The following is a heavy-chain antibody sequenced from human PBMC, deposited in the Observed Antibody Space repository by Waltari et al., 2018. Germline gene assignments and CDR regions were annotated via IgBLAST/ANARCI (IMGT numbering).Heavy chain of an antibody. D-gene: IGHD4-17*01. CDR1: GSAVSSSY. Sequence: EVLLMESGGGLLQRGGSLRLSCAASGSAVSSSYMNWVRQAPGRGLEWVSGIHAGGNTYYADSVQGRFTISRDNSKNTLYLQMNSLRAEDTAVYYCAKDRSYGHSLANWGQGTLVTVSS. J-gene: IGHJ4*02. CDR2: IHAGGNT. V-gene: IGHV3-53*01. CDR3: AKDRSYGHSLAN.